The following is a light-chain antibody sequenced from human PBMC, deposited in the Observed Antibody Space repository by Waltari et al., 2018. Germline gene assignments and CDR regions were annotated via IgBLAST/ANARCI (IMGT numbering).Light chain of an antibody. CDR2: RSS. CDR3: QQYSNFPYT. CDR1: HSVTDW. V-gene: IGKV1-5*03. Sequence: DIQITQSPSTLSASVGDRVTCTCRASHSVTDWLAWYQQKPGRAPKLLIYRSSTLDTGVPSRFSGSGSGTDFSLTVSSVQPDDFATYYCQQYSNFPYTFGQGTELEIK. J-gene: IGKJ2*01.